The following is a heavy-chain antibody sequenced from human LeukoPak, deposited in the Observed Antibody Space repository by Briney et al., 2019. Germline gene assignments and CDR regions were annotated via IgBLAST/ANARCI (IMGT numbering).Heavy chain of an antibody. Sequence: SETLSLTCTVSGGSISSYYWSWIRQPPGKGLEWIGYIYYSGSTNYNPSLKSRVTISVDTSKNQFSLKLSSVTAADTAVYYCASQHYYDSSGYYHPLDYWGQGTLVTVSS. CDR1: GGSISSYY. D-gene: IGHD3-22*01. J-gene: IGHJ4*02. CDR3: ASQHYYDSSGYYHPLDY. V-gene: IGHV4-59*12. CDR2: IYYSGST.